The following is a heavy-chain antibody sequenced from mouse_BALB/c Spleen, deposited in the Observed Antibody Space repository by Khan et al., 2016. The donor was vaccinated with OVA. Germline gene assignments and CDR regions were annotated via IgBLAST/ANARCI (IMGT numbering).Heavy chain of an antibody. D-gene: IGHD1-1*01. J-gene: IGHJ4*01. CDR3: ARSYGSCTMDY. Sequence: EVQLQESGPSLVKPSQTLSLTCSVTGDSITSGFWNWIRQFPGNKFEYMGYVTYSGNTYYNPSLKSRISITRDTSKSQYYLQLNSVTTEDTATYFCARSYGSCTMDYWGQGTLVTVSS. V-gene: IGHV3-8*02. CDR1: GDSITSGF. CDR2: VTYSGNT.